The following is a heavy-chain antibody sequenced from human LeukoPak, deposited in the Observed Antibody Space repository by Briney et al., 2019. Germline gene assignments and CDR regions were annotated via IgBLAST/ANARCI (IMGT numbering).Heavy chain of an antibody. CDR3: ARDFRGSVDAFDI. CDR2: IYYSGRT. V-gene: IGHV4-61*08. Sequence: RSSETLSLTCTVSGGSISSGGYYWNWMRQPPGKGLEWIGYIYYSGRTNYNPSLKSRVSISVDTSKNQFSLKLSSVTAADTAVYYCARDFRGSVDAFDIWGQGTMVAVSS. J-gene: IGHJ3*02. CDR1: GGSISSGGYY.